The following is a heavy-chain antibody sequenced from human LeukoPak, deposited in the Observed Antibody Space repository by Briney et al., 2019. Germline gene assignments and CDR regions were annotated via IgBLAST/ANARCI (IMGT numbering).Heavy chain of an antibody. CDR1: GYTFTDYY. CDR3: ATGRRYSSGWYDVDY. J-gene: IGHJ4*02. V-gene: IGHV1-69-2*01. Sequence: ASVKISCKVSGYTFTDYYMHWVQQAPGKGLEWMGLVDPEDGETIYAEKFQGRVTITADTSTDTAYMELSSLRSEDTAVYCCATGRRYSSGWYDVDYWGQGTLVTVSS. D-gene: IGHD6-19*01. CDR2: VDPEDGET.